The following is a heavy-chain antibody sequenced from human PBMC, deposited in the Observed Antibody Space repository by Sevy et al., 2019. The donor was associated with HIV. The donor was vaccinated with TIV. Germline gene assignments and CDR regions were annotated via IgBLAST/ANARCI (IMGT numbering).Heavy chain of an antibody. CDR2: ISSSSSYI. Sequence: GGSLRLSCAASGFTFSSYSMNWVRQAPGKGLEWVSSISSSSSYIYYAHSVKGRFTISRDNAKNSLYLQMNSLRAEDTAVYYCARDSNARGGFDYWGQGTLVTVSS. J-gene: IGHJ4*02. V-gene: IGHV3-21*01. D-gene: IGHD3-16*01. CDR3: ARDSNARGGFDY. CDR1: GFTFSSYS.